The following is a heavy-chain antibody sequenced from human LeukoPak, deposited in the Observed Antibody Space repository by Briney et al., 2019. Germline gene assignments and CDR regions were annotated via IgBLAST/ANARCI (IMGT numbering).Heavy chain of an antibody. CDR3: ARAPHGGFWSGYTPLYYYYYMDV. V-gene: IGHV4-61*02. J-gene: IGHJ6*03. CDR1: GGSISSGSYY. Sequence: SQTLSLTCTVSGGSISSGSYYWSWIRQLAGKGLEWIGRIYTSGSTNYNPSLKSRVTISVDTSKNQFSLKLSSVTAADTAVYYCARAPHGGFWSGYTPLYYYYYMDVWGKGTTVTVSS. D-gene: IGHD3-3*01. CDR2: IYTSGST.